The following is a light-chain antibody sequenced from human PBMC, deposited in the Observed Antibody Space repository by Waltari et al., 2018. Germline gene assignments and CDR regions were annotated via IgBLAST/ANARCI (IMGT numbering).Light chain of an antibody. V-gene: IGKV1-5*03. CDR1: QTISNW. Sequence: IQMTQSPSTLSASVGDRVTITCRASQTISNWLAWYQQKPGKAPKLLIYKASNLESGVPSRFGGSGSGTEFTLTISSLQPDDFATYYCQQYNSYPYTFGQGTKLEI. CDR2: KAS. CDR3: QQYNSYPYT. J-gene: IGKJ2*01.